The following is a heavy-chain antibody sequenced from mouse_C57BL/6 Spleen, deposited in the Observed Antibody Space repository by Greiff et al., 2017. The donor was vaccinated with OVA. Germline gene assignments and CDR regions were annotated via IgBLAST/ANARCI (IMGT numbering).Heavy chain of an antibody. J-gene: IGHJ3*01. CDR3: ARSREGNWFAY. CDR1: GYTFTSYW. CDR2: IDPSDSET. D-gene: IGHD2-1*01. Sequence: QVQLKQPGAELVRPGSSVKLSCKASGYTFTSYWMHWVKQRPIQGLEWIGNIDPSDSETHYNQKFKDKATLTVDKSSSTAYMQLSSLTSEDSAVYYCARSREGNWFAYWGQGTLVTVSA. V-gene: IGHV1-52*01.